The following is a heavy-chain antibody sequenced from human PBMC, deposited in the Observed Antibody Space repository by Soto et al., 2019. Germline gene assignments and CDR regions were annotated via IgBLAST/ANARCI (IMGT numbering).Heavy chain of an antibody. CDR1: GFTFCSYG. CDR3: AKGSLAGSSNWFDP. J-gene: IGHJ5*02. V-gene: IGHV3-30*18. D-gene: IGHD5-12*01. CDR2: ISYDGSNK. Sequence: GGSLRLSCAASGFTFCSYGMHWVRQAPGKGLEWVAVISYDGSNKYYADSVKGRFTISRDNSKNTLYLQMNSLRAEDTAVYYCAKGSLAGSSNWFDPWGQGTLVTVSS.